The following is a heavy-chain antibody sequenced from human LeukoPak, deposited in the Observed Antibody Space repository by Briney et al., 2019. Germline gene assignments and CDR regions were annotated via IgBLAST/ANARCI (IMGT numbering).Heavy chain of an antibody. Sequence: GGSLRLSCAASGFTFSSYSMNWVRQAPGKGLEWVSYISSSSSTIYYADSVKGRFTISRDNAKNSLYLQMNSLRAEDTAVYYCASNPITIFGVVNLHYFDYWGQGTLVTVSS. CDR1: GFTFSSYS. D-gene: IGHD3-3*01. CDR3: ASNPITIFGVVNLHYFDY. CDR2: ISSSSSTI. V-gene: IGHV3-48*01. J-gene: IGHJ4*02.